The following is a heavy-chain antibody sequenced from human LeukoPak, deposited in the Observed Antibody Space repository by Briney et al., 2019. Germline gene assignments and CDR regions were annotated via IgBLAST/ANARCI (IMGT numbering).Heavy chain of an antibody. D-gene: IGHD1-26*01. J-gene: IGHJ4*02. CDR2: IYYSGST. CDR1: GGSISSSSYY. Sequence: PSQTLSLTCTVSGGSISSSSYYWGWIRQPPGKGLEWIGSIYYSGSTYYNPSLKSRVTISVDTSKNQFSLKLSSVTAADTAVYYCARLSSGSAGDYWGQGTLVTVSS. V-gene: IGHV4-39*01. CDR3: ARLSSGSAGDY.